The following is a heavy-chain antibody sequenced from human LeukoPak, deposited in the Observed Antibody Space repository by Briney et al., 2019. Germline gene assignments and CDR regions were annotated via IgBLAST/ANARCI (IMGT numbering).Heavy chain of an antibody. CDR3: AAGGPGDWFDP. CDR1: GYSISSGYY. Sequence: PSETLSLTCAVSGYSISSGYYWGWIRQPPGKGLEWIGSIYHSGSTYYNPSLKSRATISVDTSKNQFSLKLSSVTAADTAVYYCAAGGPGDWFDPWGQGTLVTVSS. V-gene: IGHV4-38-2*01. J-gene: IGHJ5*02. D-gene: IGHD3-16*01. CDR2: IYHSGST.